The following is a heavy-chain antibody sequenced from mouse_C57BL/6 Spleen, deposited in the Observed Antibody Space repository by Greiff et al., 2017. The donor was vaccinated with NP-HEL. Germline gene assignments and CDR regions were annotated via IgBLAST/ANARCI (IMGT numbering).Heavy chain of an antibody. CDR3: ATSRYDGYYSYAMDY. Sequence: VQLQQSGPELVKPGASVKIPCKASGYTFTDYNMDWVKQSHGKSLEWIGDITPNNGGTIYNQKFKGKATLTVDKSSSTAYMELRSLTSEDTAVYYCATSRYDGYYSYAMDYWGQGTSVTVSS. CDR1: GYTFTDYN. D-gene: IGHD2-3*01. J-gene: IGHJ4*01. V-gene: IGHV1-18*01. CDR2: ITPNNGGT.